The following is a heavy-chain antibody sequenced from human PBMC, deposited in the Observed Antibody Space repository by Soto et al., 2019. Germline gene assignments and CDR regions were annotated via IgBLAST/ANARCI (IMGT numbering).Heavy chain of an antibody. V-gene: IGHV3-33*01. Sequence: QVQLVESGGGVVQPWRSLRLSCAASGFTFTTYGIHWVRQAPGKGLEWVSLIWSDGTNKYYADSVKGRFTISRDNSKNKLYLQMNYLRAEDTAVYYCARDLGSGWYGYFDYWGQGTLVTVSS. J-gene: IGHJ4*02. CDR2: IWSDGTNK. CDR1: GFTFTTYG. D-gene: IGHD6-19*01. CDR3: ARDLGSGWYGYFDY.